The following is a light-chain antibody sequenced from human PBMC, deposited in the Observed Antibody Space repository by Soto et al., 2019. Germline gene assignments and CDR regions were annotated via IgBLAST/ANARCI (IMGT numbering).Light chain of an antibody. V-gene: IGKV3-20*01. Sequence: EIVLTQSPGTLSLSPGERATLSCRASQSVSSSSLAWYQQKPGQAPRLLIYAASSTATGIPDRFSGSGSGTDFTLTISRLEPEDFAVYYCQQYGNSVFTFGPGTKVEIK. CDR1: QSVSSSS. J-gene: IGKJ3*01. CDR2: AAS. CDR3: QQYGNSVFT.